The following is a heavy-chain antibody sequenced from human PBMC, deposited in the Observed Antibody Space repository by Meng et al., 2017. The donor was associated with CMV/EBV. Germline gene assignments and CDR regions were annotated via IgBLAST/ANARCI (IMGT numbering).Heavy chain of an antibody. CDR1: GDSISSYY. CDR2: IYTSGST. CDR3: AREIVVVPAAIDNWFDP. D-gene: IGHD2-2*02. Sequence: VPLRQAGPVLVKPSETLSPTCTVSGDSISSYYWSWIRQPAGKGLEWIGRIYTSGSTNYNPSLKSRVTMSVDTSKNQFSLKLSSVTAADTAVYYCAREIVVVPAAIDNWFDPWGQGTLVTVSS. J-gene: IGHJ5*02. V-gene: IGHV4-4*07.